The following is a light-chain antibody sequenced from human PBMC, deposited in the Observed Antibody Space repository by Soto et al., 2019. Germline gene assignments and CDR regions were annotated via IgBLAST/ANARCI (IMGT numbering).Light chain of an antibody. J-gene: IGKJ1*01. CDR2: SAS. CDR1: QTLGTLY. CDR3: QQYAGSPRT. Sequence: ESVLTQCPGTLSLSPGERCTLSCRASQTLGTLYLAWFQQKSGQAPRLLIYSASRRATGIPDRFTGSGSGTDFTLTINRVEPEDFAVYFCQQYAGSPRTFGQGTKVDIK. V-gene: IGKV3-20*01.